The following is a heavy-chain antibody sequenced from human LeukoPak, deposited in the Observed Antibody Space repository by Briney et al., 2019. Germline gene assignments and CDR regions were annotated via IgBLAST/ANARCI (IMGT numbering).Heavy chain of an antibody. CDR1: GRSISSYY. CDR2: IYTSGST. V-gene: IGHV4-4*07. Sequence: SETLSLTCTVPGRSISSYYWSWIRQPAGKGLEWIGRIYTSGSTTYNPSLKSRVTMSLDPSKNQFSVKLSSVTAADTAVYYCARSGYDYYYYYYMDVWGKGTTVTVSS. D-gene: IGHD5-12*01. CDR3: ARSGYDYYYYYYMDV. J-gene: IGHJ6*03.